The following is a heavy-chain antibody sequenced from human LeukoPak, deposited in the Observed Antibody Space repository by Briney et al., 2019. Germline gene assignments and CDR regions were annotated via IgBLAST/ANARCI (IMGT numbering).Heavy chain of an antibody. CDR1: GYSISRGYY. J-gene: IGHJ4*02. Sequence: PSETLSLTCALSGYSISRGYYWGWVRQPPGKGLEWIGNIYHSGSTYYNPSLKSRVTISVDTSKNHFSLRLSPVTAADTAVYYCVRVTSYGKTYFFDSWGQGTLVTVSS. V-gene: IGHV4-38-2*01. CDR2: IYHSGST. D-gene: IGHD5-18*01. CDR3: VRVTSYGKTYFFDS.